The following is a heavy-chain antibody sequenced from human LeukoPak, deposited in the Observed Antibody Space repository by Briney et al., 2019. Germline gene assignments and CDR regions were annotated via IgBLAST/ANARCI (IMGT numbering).Heavy chain of an antibody. CDR3: ARPYENWFDP. CDR2: IYYSGST. J-gene: IGHJ5*02. V-gene: IGHV4-39*01. Sequence: SETLSLTCTVSGGSISSSSYYWGWIRQPPGKGLEWIGSIYYSGSTYYNPSLKSRVTISVDTSKNQFSLRLSSVTAADTAVYYCARPYENWFDPWGQGTLVTVSS. CDR1: GGSISSSSYY. D-gene: IGHD3-3*01.